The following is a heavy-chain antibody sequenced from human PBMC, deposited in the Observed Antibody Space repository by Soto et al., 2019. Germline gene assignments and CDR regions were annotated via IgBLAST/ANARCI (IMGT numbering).Heavy chain of an antibody. CDR2: IIPIFGTA. J-gene: IGHJ4*02. CDR1: GGTFSSYA. D-gene: IGHD3-22*01. Sequence: VQLVQSVAEVKKLGSSVKVSCKASGGTFSSYAISWVRQAPGPGLEWMGGIIPIFGTANYAQKFQGRVTIAADKSTSTAYMELSSLRSEDTAVYYCARGYYDSRGSLSFDCWGQGTLVTVSS. CDR3: ARGYYDSRGSLSFDC. V-gene: IGHV1-69*06.